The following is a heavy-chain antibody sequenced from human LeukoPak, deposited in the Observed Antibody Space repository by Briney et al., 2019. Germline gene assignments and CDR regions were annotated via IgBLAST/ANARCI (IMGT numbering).Heavy chain of an antibody. V-gene: IGHV3-74*01. CDR3: AHARGYSYGNFDY. D-gene: IGHD5-18*01. Sequence: GGSLRLSCATSGFTFSSYWMHWVRHVPGKGLVWVSRVNGDGTSTSYADSVQGRFTISRDNSKNTLYLQMNSLGAEDTAVYYCAHARGYSYGNFDYWGQGTLVTVSS. CDR2: VNGDGTST. J-gene: IGHJ4*02. CDR1: GFTFSSYW.